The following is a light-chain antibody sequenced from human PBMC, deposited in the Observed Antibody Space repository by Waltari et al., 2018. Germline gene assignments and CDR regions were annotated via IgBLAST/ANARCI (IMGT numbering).Light chain of an antibody. CDR1: SSNVVGYNY. J-gene: IGLJ1*01. CDR2: EVN. Sequence: QSALTQPPSASGSPGQSVTISCTGPSSNVVGYNYVSLYQQHPGKAPKLMIFEVNKRPSRVPDRFSGSKSGNTASLTVSGLQAEDEADYYCSSYAGSRGVFGTGTKVTVL. V-gene: IGLV2-8*01. CDR3: SSYAGSRGV.